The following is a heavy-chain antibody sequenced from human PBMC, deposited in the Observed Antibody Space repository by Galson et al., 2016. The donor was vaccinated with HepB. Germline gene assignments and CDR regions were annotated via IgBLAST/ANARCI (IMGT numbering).Heavy chain of an antibody. V-gene: IGHV3-23*01. CDR3: SVGGGAPKSDFLWGFDY. D-gene: IGHD3/OR15-3a*01. CDR1: GFTFSDFT. CDR2: ISCSGAAT. J-gene: IGHJ4*02. Sequence: SLRLSCAASGFTFSDFTVTWVRQAPGKGLEWVSGISCSGAATFYADSVKGPFTVSRDDSNNMLYLQMNSLRAEDTAMYYCSVGGGAPKSDFLWGFDYWGPGTLVTVSS.